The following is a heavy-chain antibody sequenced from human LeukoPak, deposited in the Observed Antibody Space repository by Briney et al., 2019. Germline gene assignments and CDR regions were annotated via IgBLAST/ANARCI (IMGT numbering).Heavy chain of an antibody. D-gene: IGHD3-3*01. CDR3: AKSGFLEWYFDS. Sequence: SETLSLTCTVSGGSISGYYWSWIRQPPGKGLEWIGCFYYSGSTRYNPSLKSRVTISVDTSKNQFSLKLSSVTAADTAVYYCAKSGFLEWYFDSWGQGTLVTVSS. J-gene: IGHJ4*02. CDR2: FYYSGST. CDR1: GGSISGYY. V-gene: IGHV4-59*08.